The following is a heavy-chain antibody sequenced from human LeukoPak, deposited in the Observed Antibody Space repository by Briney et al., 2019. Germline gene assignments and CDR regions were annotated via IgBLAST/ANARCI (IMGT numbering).Heavy chain of an antibody. D-gene: IGHD6-13*01. Sequence: GGSLRLSCAASGFTFSNYPMHWVRQAPGKGLEWVTVLSYDGGNKYYADSVKGRFTISRDNSKNTLYLQMNSLRAEDTAVYYCTRDASVASADYYFGYWGQGTLVTVSS. CDR3: TRDASVASADYYFGY. J-gene: IGHJ4*02. CDR2: LSYDGGNK. CDR1: GFTFSNYP. V-gene: IGHV3-30-3*01.